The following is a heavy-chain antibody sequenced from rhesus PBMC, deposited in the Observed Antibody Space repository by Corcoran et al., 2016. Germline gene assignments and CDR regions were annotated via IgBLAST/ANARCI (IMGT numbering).Heavy chain of an antibody. D-gene: IGHD5-42*01. CDR1: GYSLRSGYY. CDR3: ARVGSSWSEWDTVGTEWYFDL. Sequence: QVQLQESGPGLVKPSETLSLTCAVSGYSLRSGYYLGWLRQLPVNGLACLWSIYGSGGSNYLNPSLKSRVTLSVDTSKNQCSLKLSAVTAADTAVYYCARVGSSWSEWDTVGTEWYFDLWGPGTPITISS. CDR2: IYGSGGSN. V-gene: IGHV4S14*01. J-gene: IGHJ2*01.